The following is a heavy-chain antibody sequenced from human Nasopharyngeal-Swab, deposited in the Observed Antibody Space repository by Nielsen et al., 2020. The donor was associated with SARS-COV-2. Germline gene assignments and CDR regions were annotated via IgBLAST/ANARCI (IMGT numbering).Heavy chain of an antibody. Sequence: SQTLSLPYAVSGGSFSGYYWSWIRQPPGKGLEWIGEINHSGSTNYNPSLKSRVTISVDTSKNQFSLQLSSVTAADTAVYYCAREDTAMGEIFDYWGQGTLVTVSS. D-gene: IGHD5-18*01. V-gene: IGHV4-34*01. CDR3: AREDTAMGEIFDY. CDR1: GGSFSGYY. CDR2: INHSGST. J-gene: IGHJ4*02.